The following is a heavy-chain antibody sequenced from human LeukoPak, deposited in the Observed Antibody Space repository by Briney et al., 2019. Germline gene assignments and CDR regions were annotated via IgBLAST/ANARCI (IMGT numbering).Heavy chain of an antibody. CDR2: IYYSGST. V-gene: IGHV4-59*08. CDR3: AAAWSGSYGYFDY. CDR1: GGSISSYY. D-gene: IGHD1-26*01. Sequence: SETLSLTCTVSGGSISSYYWSWIRQPPGKGLEWIGYIYYSGSTNYNPSLKSRVTISVDTSKNQFPLKLSFVTAADTAVYYCAAAWSGSYGYFDYWGQGTLVTVAS. J-gene: IGHJ4*02.